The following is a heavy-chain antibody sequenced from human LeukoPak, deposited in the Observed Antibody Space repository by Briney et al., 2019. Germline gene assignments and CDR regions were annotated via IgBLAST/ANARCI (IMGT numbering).Heavy chain of an antibody. J-gene: IGHJ5*02. CDR3: TRGPLLWFGELRFDP. D-gene: IGHD3-10*01. V-gene: IGHV4-38-2*02. Sequence: SETLSLTCTVSGYSISSGYYWGWIRQPPGKGLEWIGSMYYSGTTYYNLSLKSRVTISVDTSKNHISLKLKSVTAADTAVYYCTRGPLLWFGELRFDPWGQGTLVTVSS. CDR2: MYYSGTT. CDR1: GYSISSGYY.